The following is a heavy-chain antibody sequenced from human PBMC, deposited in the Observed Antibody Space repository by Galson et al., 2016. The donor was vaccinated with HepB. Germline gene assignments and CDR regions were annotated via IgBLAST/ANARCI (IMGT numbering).Heavy chain of an antibody. Sequence: SLRLSCAASGFDFSDYGMHWVCQAPGKGLEWVAVVSYNGRNTYYGDSVKGRFTISRDNSKTTLYLQMNNLRAEDTAVYYCRTGTTYYSYGMDVWGQGTTVTVSS. CDR2: VSYNGRNT. CDR1: GFDFSDYG. V-gene: IGHV3-30*03. CDR3: RTGTTYYSYGMDV. J-gene: IGHJ6*02. D-gene: IGHD1-1*01.